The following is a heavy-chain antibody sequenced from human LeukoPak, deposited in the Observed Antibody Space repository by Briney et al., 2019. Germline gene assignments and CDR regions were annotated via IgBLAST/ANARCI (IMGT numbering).Heavy chain of an antibody. CDR3: AKGLGDCSSTSCHREGWYFDL. J-gene: IGHJ2*01. V-gene: IGHV3-23*01. CDR2: ISGSGGST. D-gene: IGHD2-2*01. Sequence: GGSLRLSCTTSGFNFRAYWMGWVRQAPGKGLEWVSAISGSGGSTYYADSVKGRFTISRDNSKNTLYLQMNSLRAEDTAVYYCAKGLGDCSSTSCHREGWYFDLWGRGTLVTVSS. CDR1: GFNFRAYW.